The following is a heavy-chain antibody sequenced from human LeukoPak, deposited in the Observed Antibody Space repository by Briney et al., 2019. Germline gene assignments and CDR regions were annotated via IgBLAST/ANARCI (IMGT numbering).Heavy chain of an antibody. D-gene: IGHD5-12*01. CDR1: GGSFSGYY. V-gene: IGHV4-34*01. Sequence: SETLSLTCAVYGGSFSGYYWSWIRQPPGKGLEWIGEINHSGSTNYNPSLKSRVTISVDTSKNQFSLKLSSVTAADTAVYYCATLTERWLQPRPFDYWGQGTLVTVSS. CDR2: INHSGST. CDR3: ATLTERWLQPRPFDY. J-gene: IGHJ4*02.